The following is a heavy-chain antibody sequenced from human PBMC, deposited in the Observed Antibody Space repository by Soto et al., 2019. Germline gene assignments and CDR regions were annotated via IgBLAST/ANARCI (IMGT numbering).Heavy chain of an antibody. Sequence: GGSLRLSCTASGFTFSSSAMSWVRQAPGRGLEWVSGISGSGAGTYYADSVKGRFTISRDNSKNTRYLQMCGLRAEDAAVYYCAKGPTVFGAVISFDYYYGMYVWGQGTPVTVSS. CDR2: ISGSGAGT. CDR3: AKGPTVFGAVISFDYYYGMYV. CDR1: GFTFSSSA. V-gene: IGHV3-23*01. D-gene: IGHD3-3*01. J-gene: IGHJ6*02.